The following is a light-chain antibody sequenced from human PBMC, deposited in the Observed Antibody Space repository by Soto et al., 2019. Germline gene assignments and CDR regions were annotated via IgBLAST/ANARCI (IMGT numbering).Light chain of an antibody. Sequence: EIVLTQSPGTLSLSPGERATLSCRASQRISNSYLAWYQQEPGQAPRLLIYGASSRATGIPERFSGSGSVTDFTLTISRLEPEDFAVYFCQQYGSSPRTFGQGTKVDI. J-gene: IGKJ1*01. V-gene: IGKV3-20*01. CDR3: QQYGSSPRT. CDR2: GAS. CDR1: QRISNSY.